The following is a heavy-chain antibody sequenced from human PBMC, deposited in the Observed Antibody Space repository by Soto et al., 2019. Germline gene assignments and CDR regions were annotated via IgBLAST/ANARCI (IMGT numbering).Heavy chain of an antibody. D-gene: IGHD5-12*01. Sequence: WGSLRLSCAASGCTFSSYAMNWVRQAPGKGLAWASYISSSGSTIYYADSVKGRLTISRDNAKNSLYLQMNSLRAAETAVYYCTTLVWWLDYGEQGTMVTFYS. CDR3: TTLVWWLDY. CDR2: ISSSGSTI. CDR1: GCTFSSYA. V-gene: IGHV3-48*03. J-gene: IGHJ4*02.